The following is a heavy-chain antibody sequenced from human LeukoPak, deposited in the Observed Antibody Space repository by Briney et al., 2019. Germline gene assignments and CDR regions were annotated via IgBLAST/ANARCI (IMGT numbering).Heavy chain of an antibody. CDR2: ISAYNGNT. Sequence: VASVKVSCKASGYTFTSYGISWVRQAPGQGLEWMGWISAYNGNTNYAQKLQGRVTMTTDTSTSTAYMELRSLRSDDTAVYYCARPQYYYGSGSYSDAFDIWGQGTMVTVSP. V-gene: IGHV1-18*04. D-gene: IGHD3-10*01. J-gene: IGHJ3*02. CDR1: GYTFTSYG. CDR3: ARPQYYYGSGSYSDAFDI.